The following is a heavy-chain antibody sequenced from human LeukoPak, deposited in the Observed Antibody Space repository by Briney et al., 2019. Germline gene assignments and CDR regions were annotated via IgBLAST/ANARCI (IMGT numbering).Heavy chain of an antibody. CDR3: VRENFGELFY. V-gene: IGHV4-59*12. Sequence: PSETLSLTCTVSGGSISSYYWSWIRQPPGKGLEWIGYIYYSGSTNYNPSLKSRVTISVDTSKNQFSLKVDSLTAADSGVYYCVRENFGELFYWGPGILVTVSS. CDR1: GGSISSYY. D-gene: IGHD3-10*01. CDR2: IYYSGST. J-gene: IGHJ4*02.